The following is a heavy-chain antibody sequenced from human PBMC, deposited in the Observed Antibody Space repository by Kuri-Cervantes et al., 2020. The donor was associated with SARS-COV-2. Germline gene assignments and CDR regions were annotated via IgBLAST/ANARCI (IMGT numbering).Heavy chain of an antibody. CDR3: ARIPSVYSSCWYFGENFDC. J-gene: IGHJ4*02. CDR2: ISSSSRYI. V-gene: IGHV3-21*01. CDR1: GFTLSSYS. Sequence: GGSLRPSCAAFGFTLSSYSMNWVRQAPGKGLEWGSSISSSSRYIYYADSVKGRFTISRDNANNSLYLPMNSQRAEDTALYYCARIPSVYSSCWYFGENFDCWAQGTLVTVSS. D-gene: IGHD6-13*01.